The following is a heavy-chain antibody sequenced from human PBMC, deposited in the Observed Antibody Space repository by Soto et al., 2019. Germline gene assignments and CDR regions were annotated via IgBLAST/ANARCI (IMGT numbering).Heavy chain of an antibody. CDR1: GFTFSSYA. V-gene: IGHV3-23*01. CDR3: ARDMSGGTYNYYYGMDV. D-gene: IGHD1-26*01. Sequence: EVQLLESGGGLGQPGGSLRLSCAASGFTFSSYAMTWVRQAPGRGLEWVSAFSGSGSPTYYADSVKGRFTISRDNSKNTLYLQMNSLRADDTAVYYCARDMSGGTYNYYYGMDVWGQGTTVTVSS. J-gene: IGHJ6*02. CDR2: FSGSGSPT.